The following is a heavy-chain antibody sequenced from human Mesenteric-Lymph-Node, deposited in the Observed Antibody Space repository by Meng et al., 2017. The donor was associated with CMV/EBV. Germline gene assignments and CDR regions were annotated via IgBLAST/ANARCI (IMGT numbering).Heavy chain of an antibody. D-gene: IGHD3-22*01. J-gene: IGHJ4*02. CDR2: IYSGGDT. Sequence: GESLKISCVASGFTVSFHYVSWVRQAPGKGLEWISVIYSGGDTYYADSVKGRFTFSRDSSRGTLYLQLNSLRTEDTAVYYCARDSSGYYGPGDYWGQGTVVTVSS. CDR3: ARDSSGYYGPGDY. V-gene: IGHV3-66*01. CDR1: GFTVSFHY.